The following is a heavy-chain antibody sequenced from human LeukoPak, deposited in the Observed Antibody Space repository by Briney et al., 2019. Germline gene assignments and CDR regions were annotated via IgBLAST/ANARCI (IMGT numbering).Heavy chain of an antibody. J-gene: IGHJ5*02. D-gene: IGHD7-27*01. V-gene: IGHV3-23*01. CDR3: AKERGFWGRPTGASDWFDP. CDR1: GFTFSSYA. Sequence: PGGSLRLSCASSGFTFSSYAMSWVRQAPGKGLEWVSAISGSGGSTYYADSVKGRFTISRDNSKNTLYLQMNSLRAEDTAVYYCAKERGFWGRPTGASDWFDPWGQGTLVTVSS. CDR2: ISGSGGST.